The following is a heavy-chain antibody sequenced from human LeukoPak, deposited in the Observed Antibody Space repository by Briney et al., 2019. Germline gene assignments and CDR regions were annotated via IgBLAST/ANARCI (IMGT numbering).Heavy chain of an antibody. CDR3: AXXGGLDV. CDR2: INHNGNVN. V-gene: IGHV3-7*03. CDR1: GFTFSSYW. Sequence: GGSLRLSCAASGFTFSSYWMNWARQAPGKGLEWVASINHNGNVNYYVDSVKGRFTISRDNAKNSLYLQMSNLRAEDTAVYFXAXXGGLDVWGQGATVTVSS. J-gene: IGHJ6*02.